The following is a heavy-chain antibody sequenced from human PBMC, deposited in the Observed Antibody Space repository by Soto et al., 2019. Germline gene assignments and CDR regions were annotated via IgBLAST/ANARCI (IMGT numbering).Heavy chain of an antibody. CDR2: IYYSGST. Sequence: SETLSLTCTVSGGSFSSGSYCWSWIRQHPGKGLEWIGYIYYSGSTYYNPSLKSRVTMSADTSKNQFSLNLSSVTAADTAVYYCARDRRGYSYVSYYYYGMDVWGQGTTVTVSS. D-gene: IGHD5-18*01. CDR3: ARDRRGYSYVSYYYYGMDV. V-gene: IGHV4-31*03. CDR1: GGSFSSGSYC. J-gene: IGHJ6*02.